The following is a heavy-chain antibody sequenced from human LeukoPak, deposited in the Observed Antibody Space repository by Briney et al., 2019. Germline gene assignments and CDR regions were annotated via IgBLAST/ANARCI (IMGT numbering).Heavy chain of an antibody. CDR1: GFTFSSYA. CDR2: ISGSGGST. CDR3: AKDADRRFKIAAAEY. J-gene: IGHJ4*02. D-gene: IGHD6-13*01. V-gene: IGHV3-23*01. Sequence: GGSLRLSCEASGFTFSSYAMSWVRQAPGKGLEWVSAISGSGGSTYYADSVKGRFTISRDNSKNTLYLQMNSLRAEDTAVYYCAKDADRRFKIAAAEYWGQGTLVTVSS.